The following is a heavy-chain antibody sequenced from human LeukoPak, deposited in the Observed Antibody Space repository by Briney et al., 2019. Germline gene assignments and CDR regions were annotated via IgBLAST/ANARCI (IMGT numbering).Heavy chain of an antibody. Sequence: PSETLSLTCTGSGGSISSSSYYWGWIRQPPGKGLEWIGSIYYSGSTYYNPSLKSRVTISVDTSKNQFSLKLSSVTAADTAVYYCARRISADDSGDGVPMDVWGKGTTVTISS. CDR1: GGSISSSSYY. J-gene: IGHJ6*04. CDR3: ARRISADDSGDGVPMDV. CDR2: IYYSGST. D-gene: IGHD4-17*01. V-gene: IGHV4-39*01.